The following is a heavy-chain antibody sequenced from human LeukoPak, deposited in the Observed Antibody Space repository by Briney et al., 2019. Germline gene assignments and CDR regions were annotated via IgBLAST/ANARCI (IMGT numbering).Heavy chain of an antibody. V-gene: IGHV3-23*01. D-gene: IGHD2-8*01. Sequence: GGSLRLSCAASGFIFSNYAMSWVRQAPGRGLEWVSAISTSGGSTYYADSVKGRFPISRDNSKNTLYLQMNSLRAEDTAVYYCATEGSVSADAFDIWGQGTMVTVSS. CDR2: ISTSGGST. CDR1: GFIFSNYA. J-gene: IGHJ3*02. CDR3: ATEGSVSADAFDI.